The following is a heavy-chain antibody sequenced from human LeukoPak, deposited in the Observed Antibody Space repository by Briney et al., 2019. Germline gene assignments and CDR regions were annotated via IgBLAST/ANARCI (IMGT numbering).Heavy chain of an antibody. V-gene: IGHV1-8*02. J-gene: IGHJ6*02. D-gene: IGHD6-13*01. CDR1: GYTFTSYG. CDR2: MNPNSGNT. Sequence: ASVKVSCKASGYTFTSYGINWVRQATGQGLEWMGWMNPNSGNTGYAQKFQGRVTMTRNTSIGTAYMELSSLRSEDTAVYYCARVLSSYSSSWYRLNYYGMDVWGQGTTVTVSS. CDR3: ARVLSSYSSSWYRLNYYGMDV.